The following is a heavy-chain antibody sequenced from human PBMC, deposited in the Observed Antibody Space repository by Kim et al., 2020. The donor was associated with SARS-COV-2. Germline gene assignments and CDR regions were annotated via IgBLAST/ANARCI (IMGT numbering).Heavy chain of an antibody. J-gene: IGHJ4*01. Sequence: GGSLRLSCAASGFTFSSYGMHWVRQAPGKGLEWVAVISYDGSNKYYADSVKGRFTISRDNSKNTLYLQMNSLRAEDTAVYYCARDGVIVAVPAATTFYY. CDR3: ARDGVIVAVPAATTFYY. CDR2: ISYDGSNK. D-gene: IGHD2-2*01. V-gene: IGHV3-33*05. CDR1: GFTFSSYG.